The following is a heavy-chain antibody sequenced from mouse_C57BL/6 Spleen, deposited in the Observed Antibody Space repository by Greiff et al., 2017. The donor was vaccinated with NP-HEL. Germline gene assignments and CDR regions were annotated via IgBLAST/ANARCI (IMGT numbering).Heavy chain of an antibody. V-gene: IGHV1-81*01. CDR2: IYPRSGNT. CDR3: ARSNLGHPSYYFDY. D-gene: IGHD4-1*01. CDR1: GYTFTSYG. J-gene: IGHJ2*01. Sequence: QVQLKQSGAELARPGASVKLSCKASGYTFTSYGISWVKQRTGQGLEWIGEIYPRSGNTYYNEKFKGKATLTADKSSSTAYMELRSLTSEDSAVYFCARSNLGHPSYYFDYWGQGTTLTVSS.